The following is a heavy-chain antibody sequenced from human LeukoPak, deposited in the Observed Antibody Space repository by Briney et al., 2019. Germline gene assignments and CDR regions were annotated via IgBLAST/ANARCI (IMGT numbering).Heavy chain of an antibody. CDR3: AHSVIVGSTLGYFDY. Sequence: VSGPTLVKPTQTLTLTCTFSGFSLSTSGVGVGWIRQPPGKALEWLALIYSNDDKRYSPSLKTRLTITKDTSKNQVVLTMTNMDPVDTATYSCAHSVIVGSTLGYFDYWGQGTLVTVSS. CDR1: GFSLSTSGVG. CDR2: IYSNDDK. D-gene: IGHD1-26*01. V-gene: IGHV2-5*01. J-gene: IGHJ4*02.